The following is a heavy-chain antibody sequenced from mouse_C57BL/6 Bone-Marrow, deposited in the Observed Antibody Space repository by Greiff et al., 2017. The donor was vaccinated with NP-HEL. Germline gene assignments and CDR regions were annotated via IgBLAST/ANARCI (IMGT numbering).Heavy chain of an antibody. CDR3: ARRGYYGSSPYWYFDV. J-gene: IGHJ1*03. V-gene: IGHV1-82*01. CDR2: IYPGDGDT. CDR1: GYAFSSSW. Sequence: QVQLQQSGPELVKPGASVKISCKASGYAFSSSWMNWVKQRPGKGLEWIGRIYPGDGDTNSNGKFKGKATLTADKSSSTAYMQLSSLTSEDSAVYFCARRGYYGSSPYWYFDVWGTGTTVTVSS. D-gene: IGHD1-1*01.